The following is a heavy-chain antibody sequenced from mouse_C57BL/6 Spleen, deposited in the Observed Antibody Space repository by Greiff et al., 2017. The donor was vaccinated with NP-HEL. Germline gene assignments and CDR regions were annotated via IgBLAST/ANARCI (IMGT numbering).Heavy chain of an antibody. CDR1: GFSLTSYG. CDR2: IWGDGST. J-gene: IGHJ3*01. CDR3: AKPRRYYDYDGGAWFAY. D-gene: IGHD2-4*01. V-gene: IGHV2-3*01. Sequence: VKVVESGPGLVAPSQSLSITCTVSGFSLTSYGVSWVRQPPGKGLEWLGVIWGDGSTNYHSALISRLSISKDNSKSQVFLKLNSLQTDDTATYYCAKPRRYYDYDGGAWFAYWGQGTLVTVSA.